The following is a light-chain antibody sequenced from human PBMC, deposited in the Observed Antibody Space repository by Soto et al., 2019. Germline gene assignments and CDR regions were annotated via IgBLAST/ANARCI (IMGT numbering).Light chain of an antibody. Sequence: AIQLTQSPSSLSASVGDRVTITCRASQDIRGALAWYQQKPWKAPKILIYDVSILESGVPSRFSGSSSGTDFTLTISSLQPGDLATYYCQQFNSYPITFGHGTRLEIK. CDR1: QDIRGA. CDR3: QQFNSYPIT. V-gene: IGKV1-13*02. J-gene: IGKJ5*01. CDR2: DVS.